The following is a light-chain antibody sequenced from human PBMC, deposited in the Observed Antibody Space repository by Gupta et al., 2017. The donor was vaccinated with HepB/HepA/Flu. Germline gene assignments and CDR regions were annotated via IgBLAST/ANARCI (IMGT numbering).Light chain of an antibody. V-gene: IGLV1-40*01. CDR2: DNS. Sequence: QSVLPQPPSVSGAPGQRVTISCTGGSTNIVAGYDVHWYQQLPGTAPKLLIYDNSNRPSGVPDRFSGSKSGTSASLAITGLQAEDEADYYCQSYDSSLSVFVFGTGTKVTVL. CDR1: STNIVAGYD. J-gene: IGLJ1*01. CDR3: QSYDSSLSVFV.